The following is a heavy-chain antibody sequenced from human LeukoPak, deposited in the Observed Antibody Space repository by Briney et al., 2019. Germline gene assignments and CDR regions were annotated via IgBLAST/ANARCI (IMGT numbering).Heavy chain of an antibody. D-gene: IGHD6-13*01. V-gene: IGHV1-2*02. CDR3: AKDREGTSSWMTNYYYYYGMDV. J-gene: IGHJ6*02. CDR2: INPNSGAT. Sequence: ASVKVSCKASGYTFTGQYMHWVRQAPGQGLEWMGWINPNSGATDYAQKFQGRVALTRDTSTSTVYMELSSLRSEDTAVYYCAKDREGTSSWMTNYYYYYGMDVWGQGTTVTVSS. CDR1: GYTFTGQY.